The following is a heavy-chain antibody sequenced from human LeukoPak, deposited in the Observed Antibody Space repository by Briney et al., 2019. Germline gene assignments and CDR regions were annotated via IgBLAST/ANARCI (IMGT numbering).Heavy chain of an antibody. J-gene: IGHJ4*02. Sequence: GGSLRLSCAASGFTFDDYAMHWVRQAPGKGLEWVSLISWDGGSTYYADSVKGRFTISRDNSKNSLYLQMNSLRAEDTAVYYCVKSGYNRFDYWGQGALVTVSS. CDR2: ISWDGGST. CDR1: GFTFDDYA. CDR3: VKSGYNRFDY. V-gene: IGHV3-43D*03. D-gene: IGHD5-24*01.